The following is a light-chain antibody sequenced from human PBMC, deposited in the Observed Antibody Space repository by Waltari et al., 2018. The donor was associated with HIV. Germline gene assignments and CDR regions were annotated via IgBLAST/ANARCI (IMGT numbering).Light chain of an antibody. J-gene: IGKJ3*01. V-gene: IGKV3-20*01. CDR1: QSVLSNY. CDR2: GAS. CDR3: QQYGGSPGFT. Sequence: ENVLTQSPGILSVSPGERVTLSCRASQSVLSNYLAWYQQKPGQAPRLPIFGASSRATGIPDRFIGSGSGTDFTLTISRLEPEDFAVYYCQQYGGSPGFTFGPGTKVDIK.